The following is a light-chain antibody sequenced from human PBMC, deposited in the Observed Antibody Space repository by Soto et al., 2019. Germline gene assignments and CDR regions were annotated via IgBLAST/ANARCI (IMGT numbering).Light chain of an antibody. CDR3: QQLNNYPPA. CDR1: PGIYSY. Sequence: DIPLTQSPSFLSASVGDRVTITCRASPGIYSYLAWYQQKPGKAPNLLIYAASTLQSGVPSRFSGSGSGTEFTLTISSLQPEDFATYYCQQLNNYPPAFGGGTKVEIK. V-gene: IGKV1-9*01. CDR2: AAS. J-gene: IGKJ4*01.